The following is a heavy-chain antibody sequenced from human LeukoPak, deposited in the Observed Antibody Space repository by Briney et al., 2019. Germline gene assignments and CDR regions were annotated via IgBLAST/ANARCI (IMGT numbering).Heavy chain of an antibody. CDR1: GYTFTDYY. V-gene: IGHV1-2*02. J-gene: IGHJ4*02. D-gene: IGHD3-9*01. CDR3: ARDLTGRSDY. CDR2: INPNSGGT. Sequence: ASVKVSCKASGYTFTDYYMHWVRQAPGQGLEWMGWINPNSGGTNYAQSFQGRVTMTRDTSISTAYMELSRLRSDDTAVYYCARDLTGRSDYWGQGTLSPSPQ.